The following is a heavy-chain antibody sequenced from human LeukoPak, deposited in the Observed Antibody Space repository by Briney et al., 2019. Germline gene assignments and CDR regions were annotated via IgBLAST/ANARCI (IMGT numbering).Heavy chain of an antibody. D-gene: IGHD2-21*02. V-gene: IGHV4-39*01. J-gene: IGHJ4*02. CDR1: GGSISSGSYY. CDR2: IYYSGST. CDR3: ATNMVTATRYVDY. Sequence: SETLSLTCTVSGGSISSGSYYWGWIRQPPGKGLEWIGSIYYSGSTYYNPSLKSRVTISVDTSKNQFSLKLSSVTAADTAVYYCATNMVTATRYVDYWGQGTLVTVSS.